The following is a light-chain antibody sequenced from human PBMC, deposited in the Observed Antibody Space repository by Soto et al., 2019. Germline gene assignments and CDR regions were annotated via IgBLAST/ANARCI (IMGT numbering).Light chain of an antibody. Sequence: EIVLTQSPATLSLSPGERATLSCRASQSVGSFLAWYQHKPGQAPRLLIYDASTRAPGIPARFSGSRSATDFTLTIISLEPEDFAVYYCHQRSNLWTFGQGTKVEIK. V-gene: IGKV3-11*01. CDR3: HQRSNLWT. J-gene: IGKJ1*01. CDR1: QSVGSF. CDR2: DAS.